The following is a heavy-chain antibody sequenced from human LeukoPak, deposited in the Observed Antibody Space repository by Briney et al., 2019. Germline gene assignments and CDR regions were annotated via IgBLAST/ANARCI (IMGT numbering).Heavy chain of an antibody. J-gene: IGHJ4*02. CDR2: ISGSASST. CDR1: GFTFMTYT. D-gene: IGHD5-24*01. CDR3: AKDDRWLQFCC. V-gene: IGHV3-23*01. Sequence: PGGSLRLSCTASGFTFMTYTMTWVRQAPGKGLEWVSSISGSASSTWSADSVKGRVTISRDNSRNTLYLQMNSLRAEDTAVYYCAKDDRWLQFCCWGQGTLVTVSA.